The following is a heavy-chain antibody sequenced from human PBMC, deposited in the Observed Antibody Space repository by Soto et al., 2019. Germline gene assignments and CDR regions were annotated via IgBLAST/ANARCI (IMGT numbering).Heavy chain of an antibody. Sequence: QVTLKESGPALVKPTQTLTLTCTFSGFSLSTSGVAVGWIRQPPGKALEWLALIYWDNDTGYSPSLKSRLDISKDTSNNQVVLTMTNMDPADTAIYYCVHRPFHTPNGGGFDYWGQGTLVTVSS. D-gene: IGHD7-27*01. V-gene: IGHV2-5*02. CDR3: VHRPFHTPNGGGFDY. CDR2: IYWDNDT. J-gene: IGHJ4*02. CDR1: GFSLSTSGVA.